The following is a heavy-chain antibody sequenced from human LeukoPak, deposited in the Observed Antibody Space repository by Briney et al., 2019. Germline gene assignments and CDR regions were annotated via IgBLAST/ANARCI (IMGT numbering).Heavy chain of an antibody. J-gene: IGHJ6*02. V-gene: IGHV3-66*01. Sequence: GGSLRLSCAASGFTVSTNYMTWVRQAPGKGLEWVSVIYSGGRTDYEDSVKGRFTISRDNSKNTLYLQLNSLRAEDTAVYYCARGGGNSYYYFGMDVWGQGTTVTV. CDR3: ARGGGNSYYYFGMDV. CDR1: GFTVSTNY. D-gene: IGHD4-23*01. CDR2: IYSGGRT.